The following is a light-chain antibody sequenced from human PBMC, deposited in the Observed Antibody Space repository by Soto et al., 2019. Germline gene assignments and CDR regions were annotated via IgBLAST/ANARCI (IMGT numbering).Light chain of an antibody. J-gene: IGKJ5*01. CDR3: QQRSNWQIT. CDR1: QSVSSSY. V-gene: IGKV3D-20*02. CDR2: GAS. Sequence: EIVLTQSPGTLSLSPGERSTLSCMASQSVSSSYLAWYQQKPGQAPRLLIYGASTRATGIPARFSGSGSGTEFTLTISSLQSEDFAVYYCQQRSNWQITFGQGTRLEN.